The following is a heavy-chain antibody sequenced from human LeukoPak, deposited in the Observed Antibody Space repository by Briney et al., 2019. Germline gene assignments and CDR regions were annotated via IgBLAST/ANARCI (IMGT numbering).Heavy chain of an antibody. V-gene: IGHV1-18*01. Sequence: GASVKVSCKASGYTFTSYGISWVRQAPGQGLEWMGWISAYNGNTNYAQKLQGRVTMTTDTSTSTAYMELRSLRSDDTAVYCCARADYGDYTDYFDYWGQGTLVTVSS. CDR2: ISAYNGNT. CDR1: GYTFTSYG. CDR3: ARADYGDYTDYFDY. J-gene: IGHJ4*02. D-gene: IGHD4-17*01.